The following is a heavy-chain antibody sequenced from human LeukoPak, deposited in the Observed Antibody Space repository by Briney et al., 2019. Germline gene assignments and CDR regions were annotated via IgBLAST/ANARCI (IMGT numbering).Heavy chain of an antibody. CDR2: IKSKTDGGTT. CDR1: GFTFSNAW. CDR3: TARITIFGVLNDY. J-gene: IGHJ4*02. D-gene: IGHD3-3*01. V-gene: IGHV3-15*01. Sequence: PGGSLRLSCAASGFTFSNAWMSWVRRAPGKGLEWVGRIKSKTDGGTTDYAAPVKGRFTISRDDSKNTLYLQMNSLKTEDTAVYYCTARITIFGVLNDYWGQGTLVTVSS.